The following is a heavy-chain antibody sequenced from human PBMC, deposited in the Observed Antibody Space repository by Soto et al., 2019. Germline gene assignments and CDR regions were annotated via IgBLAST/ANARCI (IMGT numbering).Heavy chain of an antibody. CDR3: STGNYGSLGI. CDR2: VKSKNSGGTR. D-gene: IGHD3-10*01. Sequence: EVQLVESGGGPVKSGGSLRLSCAASGFNFDIAWMNWVRQAPGEGLEWVGRVKSKNSGGTREYAAPVKTRFTISRDDSKNMLYLQMNSLKTEDTAVYYCSTGNYGSLGIWGQGTLVTVSS. CDR1: GFNFDIAW. V-gene: IGHV3-15*07. J-gene: IGHJ4*02.